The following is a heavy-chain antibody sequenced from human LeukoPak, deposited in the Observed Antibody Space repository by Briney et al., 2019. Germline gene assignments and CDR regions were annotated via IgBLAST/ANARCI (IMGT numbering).Heavy chain of an antibody. V-gene: IGHV5-51*01. CDR1: GYSFIDYW. J-gene: IGHJ2*01. CDR2: IYPSDSDT. Sequence: GESLKISCKGSGYSFIDYWIGWVRQMPGKGLEWMGIIYPSDSDTKYSPSFQGQVTISVDKSISTAYLQWSSLKTSDNAMYYCAKGYWYFDLWGRGTLLTVSS. CDR3: AKGYWYFDL.